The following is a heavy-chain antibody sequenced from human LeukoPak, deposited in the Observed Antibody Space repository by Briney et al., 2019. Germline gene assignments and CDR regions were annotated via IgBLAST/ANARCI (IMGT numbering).Heavy chain of an antibody. Sequence: GASVKVSCKASGYTFTGYYMHWVRQAPGQGLEWMGWINPNSGGTNYAQKFQGRVTMTRDTSISTAYMELSRLRSDDTAVYYCARVFSDYPLLFDYWGQGTLVTVSS. CDR3: ARVFSDYPLLFDY. CDR2: INPNSGGT. CDR1: GYTFTGYY. D-gene: IGHD4-17*01. V-gene: IGHV1-2*02. J-gene: IGHJ4*02.